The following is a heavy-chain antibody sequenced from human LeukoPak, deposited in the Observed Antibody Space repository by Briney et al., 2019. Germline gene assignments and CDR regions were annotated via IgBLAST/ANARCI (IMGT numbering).Heavy chain of an antibody. D-gene: IGHD6-19*01. Sequence: GGSLRLSCAASGFTFRSYSMNWVRQAPGKGLEWVSHISNAGSSIYYADSVKGRFTISRDNAKNSLSLQMNSLRDEDTAVYYCARTYSSGWSSFDYWGQGTLVTPSA. CDR1: GFTFRSYS. CDR2: ISNAGSSI. CDR3: ARTYSSGWSSFDY. J-gene: IGHJ4*02. V-gene: IGHV3-48*02.